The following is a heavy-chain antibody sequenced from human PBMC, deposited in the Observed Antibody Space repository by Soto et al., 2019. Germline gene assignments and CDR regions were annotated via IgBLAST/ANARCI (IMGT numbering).Heavy chain of an antibody. Sequence: XQTRSLTGAISRDSVSSKSAAWNLIRQSPSRGLEWLGRTCYRAKWSTDDAGSVKSRITINPDTSKNQFSLQLNSVTPEDTAVYYCTRALSGSYDSWGQGTLVTVSS. CDR3: TRALSGSYDS. V-gene: IGHV6-1*01. CDR1: RDSVSSKSAA. CDR2: TCYRAKWST. J-gene: IGHJ5*01. D-gene: IGHD1-26*01.